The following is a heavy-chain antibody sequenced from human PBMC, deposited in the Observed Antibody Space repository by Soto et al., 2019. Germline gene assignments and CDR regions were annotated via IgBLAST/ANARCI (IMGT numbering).Heavy chain of an antibody. D-gene: IGHD2-21*01. CDR2: IRGDGGAT. Sequence: EVQLLESGGGLVQPGGFLRLTCAASGFSVSDYDMGWVRQAPGKGLEWVSLIRGDGGATYYADSVEGRLTTSRDTSENTVYRDMNSLRAEDTALYYCAKDRRGGEYPAFDLWGQGTMVTVSS. V-gene: IGHV3-23*01. J-gene: IGHJ3*01. CDR1: GFSVSDYD. CDR3: AKDRRGGEYPAFDL.